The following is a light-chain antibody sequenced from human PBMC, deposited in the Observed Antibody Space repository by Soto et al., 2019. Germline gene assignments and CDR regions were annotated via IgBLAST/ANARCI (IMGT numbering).Light chain of an antibody. J-gene: IGKJ2*01. CDR1: QSISSW. V-gene: IGKV1-5*01. CDR3: QHYNVLPPT. Sequence: DIQMTQSPSTLSASVGDRVTITCRASQSISSWLAWYQQKPGKAPKLLIYDASSLESGVPSRFSGSGSGTEFTLTISSLQPDDFATYYCQHYNVLPPTFGQGTRLEI. CDR2: DAS.